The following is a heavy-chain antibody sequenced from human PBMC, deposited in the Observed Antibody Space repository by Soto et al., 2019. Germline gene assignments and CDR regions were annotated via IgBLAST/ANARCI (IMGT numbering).Heavy chain of an antibody. Sequence: ASVKVSCKASGGTFSSYAISWVRQAPGQGLEWMGGIIPIFGTANYAQKFQGRVTITADESTSTAYMELSSLRSEDTAVYYCAIAPRFWSGYSKYYFDYWGQGTLVTVSS. J-gene: IGHJ4*02. CDR1: GGTFSSYA. V-gene: IGHV1-69*13. CDR2: IIPIFGTA. D-gene: IGHD3-3*01. CDR3: AIAPRFWSGYSKYYFDY.